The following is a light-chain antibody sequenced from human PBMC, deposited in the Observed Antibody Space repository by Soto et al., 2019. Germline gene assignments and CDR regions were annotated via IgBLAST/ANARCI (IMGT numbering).Light chain of an antibody. CDR3: QQYNNRPPA. Sequence: VSPGERATLSCRASQSVNSNLAWYQQKPGQAPRLLIYGASTRATGIPARFSGSGSGTELTLTISSLQSEDFAVYFCQQYNNRPPAFGPGTKVDIK. J-gene: IGKJ3*01. V-gene: IGKV3-15*01. CDR2: GAS. CDR1: QSVNSN.